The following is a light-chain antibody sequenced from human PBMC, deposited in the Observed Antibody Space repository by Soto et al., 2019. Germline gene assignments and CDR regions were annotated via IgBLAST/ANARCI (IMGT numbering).Light chain of an antibody. CDR2: AAS. CDR1: QGISNS. CDR3: QKYNIAPLFT. V-gene: IGKV1-27*01. Sequence: DIQMTQSPSSLSASVGDRVTITCRASQGISNSLAWYQLKPGKVPKLLIFAASTLQSGVPSRFSGSGSGTDFTLTISSLQTEDVATYYCQKYNIAPLFTFGPGTKVDIK. J-gene: IGKJ3*01.